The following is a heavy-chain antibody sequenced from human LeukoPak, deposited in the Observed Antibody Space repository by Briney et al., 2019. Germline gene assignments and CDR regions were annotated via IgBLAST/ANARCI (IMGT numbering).Heavy chain of an antibody. D-gene: IGHD7-27*01. Sequence: SETLSLTCTVSGGSISSSSYYWGWIRQPPGKGLEWIGSIYYSGSTYYNPSLKSRVTISVDTSKNQFSLKLSSVTAADTAVYYCASIEEGNWGDSPIDYWGQGTLVTVSS. CDR3: ASIEEGNWGDSPIDY. CDR1: GGSISSSSYY. V-gene: IGHV4-39*07. J-gene: IGHJ4*02. CDR2: IYYSGST.